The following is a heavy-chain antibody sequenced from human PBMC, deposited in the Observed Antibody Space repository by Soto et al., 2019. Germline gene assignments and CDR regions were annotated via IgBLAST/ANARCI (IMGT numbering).Heavy chain of an antibody. CDR2: VSGSGDRT. V-gene: IGHV3-23*01. D-gene: IGHD6-13*01. J-gene: IGHJ6*02. CDR1: GFTFTTFL. Sequence: GGSLRLSCAASGFTFTTFLMSWVRQAPGKGLEWVSSVSGSGDRTLYADSVKGRFTISRDNSKNTLYLQMNSLRAEDTAVYYCAKDASRVTAAPRDYYYGMDVWGQGTTVTVSS. CDR3: AKDASRVTAAPRDYYYGMDV.